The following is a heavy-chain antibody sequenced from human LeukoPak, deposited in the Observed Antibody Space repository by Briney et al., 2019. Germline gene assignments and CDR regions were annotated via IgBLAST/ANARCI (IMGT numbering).Heavy chain of an antibody. CDR3: ARHKYSSGWPPEGAFDI. V-gene: IGHV4-61*02. D-gene: IGHD6-19*01. J-gene: IGHJ3*02. CDR2: VYTSGST. CDR1: GDSISSGNSY. Sequence: SETLSLTCSVSGDSISSGNSYWSWIRQPAGKGLEWIGRVYTSGSTNYNPSLTSRVTISVDTSKNQFSLKLSSVTAADTAVYYCARHKYSSGWPPEGAFDIWGQGTMVTVSS.